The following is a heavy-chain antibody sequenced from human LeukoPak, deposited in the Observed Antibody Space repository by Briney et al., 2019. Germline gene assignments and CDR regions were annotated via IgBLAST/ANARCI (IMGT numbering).Heavy chain of an antibody. Sequence: SETLSLTCAVYGGSFSGYYWSWIRQSPGKGLESLGYIYYTGSTNYNPSLKSRVTISVDTSKNQFSLKLSSVTAADTAVYYCARLRTRAFDIWGQGTMVTVSS. J-gene: IGHJ3*02. CDR2: IYYTGST. CDR3: ARLRTRAFDI. V-gene: IGHV4-59*12. CDR1: GGSFSGYY.